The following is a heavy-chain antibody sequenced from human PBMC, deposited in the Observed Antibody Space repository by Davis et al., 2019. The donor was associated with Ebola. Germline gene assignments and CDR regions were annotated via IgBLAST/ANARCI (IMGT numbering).Heavy chain of an antibody. CDR3: ARVFVGANGEGMDV. J-gene: IGHJ6*04. D-gene: IGHD1-26*01. CDR1: GFTFSSYG. CDR2: IWYDGSNK. V-gene: IGHV3-33*01. Sequence: PGGSLRLSCAASGFTFSSYGMHWVRQAPGKGLEWVAVIWYDGSNKYYADSVKGRFTISRDNSKNTLYLQMNSLRAEDTAVYYCARVFVGANGEGMDVWGKGTTVTVSS.